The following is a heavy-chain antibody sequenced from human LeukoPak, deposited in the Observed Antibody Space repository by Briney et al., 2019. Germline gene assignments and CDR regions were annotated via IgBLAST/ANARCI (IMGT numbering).Heavy chain of an antibody. CDR3: AKDMGDEWDRVVGAFDI. J-gene: IGHJ3*02. CDR1: GFTFSSYG. Sequence: GGSLRLSCAASGFTFSSYGMHWVRQAPGKGLDWVAFIRYDGSNKYYADSVKDRFTISRDNSKNTLYLQMNSLRAEDTAVYYCAKDMGDEWDRVVGAFDIWGQGTMVTVSS. D-gene: IGHD1-26*01. V-gene: IGHV3-30*02. CDR2: IRYDGSNK.